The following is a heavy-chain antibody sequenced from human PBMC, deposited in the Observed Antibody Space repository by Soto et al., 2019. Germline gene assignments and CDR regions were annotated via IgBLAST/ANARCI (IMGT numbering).Heavy chain of an antibody. J-gene: IGHJ3*02. CDR3: AHRLDYYDSSGYYPFRAFDI. CDR1: GFSLSTSGVG. D-gene: IGHD3-22*01. V-gene: IGHV2-5*02. Sequence: SGPTLVNPTQTLTLTCTFSGFSLSTSGVGVGWIRQPPGKALEWLALIYWDDDKRYSPSLKSRLTITKDTSKNQVVLTMTNMDPVDTATYYCAHRLDYYDSSGYYPFRAFDIWGQGTMVTV. CDR2: IYWDDDK.